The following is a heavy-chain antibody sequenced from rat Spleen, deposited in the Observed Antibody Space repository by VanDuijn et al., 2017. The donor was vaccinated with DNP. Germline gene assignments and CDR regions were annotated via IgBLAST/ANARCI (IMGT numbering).Heavy chain of an antibody. D-gene: IGHD1-4*01. CDR1: GFTFSNFY. CDR2: ISTGGGGT. Sequence: EVQLVESGGGLVQPGRSLKLSCAASGFTFSNFYMAWVRQAPTKGLEWVAYISTGGGGTYYRDSVKSRFTISRDNEKSTLYLQMDSLRSEDTATYYCSTMLPGYNCFDYWGQGVMVTVAS. CDR3: STMLPGYNCFDY. J-gene: IGHJ2*01. V-gene: IGHV5-27*01.